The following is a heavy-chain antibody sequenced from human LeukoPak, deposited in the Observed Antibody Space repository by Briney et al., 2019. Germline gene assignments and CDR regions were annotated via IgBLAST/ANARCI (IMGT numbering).Heavy chain of an antibody. V-gene: IGHV1-2*02. CDR2: INPNSGGT. CDR3: VTGNQLPLDFYYYMDV. Sequence: GASVKVSCKASAYTFTGYYMHWVRQAPGQGLEWMGWINPNSGGTNYAQKFQGRVTMTRDTSISTAYMELSRLRSDDTAVYYCVTGNQLPLDFYYYMDVWGKGTTVTVSS. CDR1: AYTFTGYY. J-gene: IGHJ6*03. D-gene: IGHD2-2*01.